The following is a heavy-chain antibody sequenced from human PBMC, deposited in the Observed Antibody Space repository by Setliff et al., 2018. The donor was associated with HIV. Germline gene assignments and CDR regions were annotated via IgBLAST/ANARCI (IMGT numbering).Heavy chain of an antibody. CDR2: IYTSGST. CDR1: GGSFSAYY. D-gene: IGHD3-10*01. Sequence: SETLSLTCAVYGGSFSAYYWSWIRQPPGKGLEWIGNIYTSGSTNYNPSLKSRVTISVDTSKNQFSLKLSSVTAADTAVYYCARDRYAGEIDYWGQGTLVTAPQ. V-gene: IGHV4-4*09. J-gene: IGHJ4*02. CDR3: ARDRYAGEIDY.